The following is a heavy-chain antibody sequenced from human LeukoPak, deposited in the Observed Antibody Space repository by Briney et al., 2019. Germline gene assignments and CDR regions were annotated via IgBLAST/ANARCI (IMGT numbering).Heavy chain of an antibody. CDR3: ARLRWFDY. V-gene: IGHV3-7*01. CDR1: GFTFSSYW. CDR2: IKQDGSEK. Sequence: PGGSLRLSCAASGFTFSSYWMSWVRQAPGRGLEWGANIKQDGSEKYYVDSVKGRFTISRDNAKNSLYLQLNSLIAEDTAVYYCARLRWFDYWGQGTLVTVSS. J-gene: IGHJ4*02. D-gene: IGHD6-13*01.